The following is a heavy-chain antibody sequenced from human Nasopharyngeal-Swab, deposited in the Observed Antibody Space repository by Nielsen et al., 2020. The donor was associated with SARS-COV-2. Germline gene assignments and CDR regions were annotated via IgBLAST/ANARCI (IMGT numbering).Heavy chain of an antibody. CDR1: GYSFTSYW. CDR2: IDPSDSYT. CDR3: ARQSEGYYDSSGYLHWYFDL. V-gene: IGHV5-10-1*01. Sequence: GESLKISYKGSGYSFTSYWISWVRQMPGKGLEWMGRIDPSDSYTNYSPSFQGHVTISADKSISTAYLQWSSLKASDTAMYYCARQSEGYYDSSGYLHWYFDLWGRGTLVTVSS. D-gene: IGHD3-22*01. J-gene: IGHJ2*01.